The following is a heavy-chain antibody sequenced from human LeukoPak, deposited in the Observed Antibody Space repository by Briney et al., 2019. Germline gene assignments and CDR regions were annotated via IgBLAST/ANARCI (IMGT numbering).Heavy chain of an antibody. CDR2: ISYDGSNK. Sequence: GRSLRLSCAASGFTFSSYAMHWVRQAPGKGLEWVAVISYDGSNKYYADSVKGRFTISRDNSKNTLYLQMNSLRAADTAVYYCARDSLIGSLINWFDPWGQGTLVTVSS. CDR3: ARDSLIGSLINWFDP. CDR1: GFTFSSYA. J-gene: IGHJ5*02. V-gene: IGHV3-30-3*01. D-gene: IGHD1-26*01.